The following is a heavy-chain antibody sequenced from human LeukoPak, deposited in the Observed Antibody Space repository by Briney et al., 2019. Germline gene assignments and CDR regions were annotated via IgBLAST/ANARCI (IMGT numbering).Heavy chain of an antibody. V-gene: IGHV1-2*02. CDR1: GYTFTGYY. CDR2: INPNSGGT. Sequence: ASVKVSCKASGYTFTGYYMHWVRQAPGQGLEWMGWINPNSGGTNYAQKFQGRVTMTRDTSISTAYMGLSGLRSDDTAVYYCARGGLYCSGGSCYMDWFDPWGQGTLVTVSS. CDR3: ARGGLYCSGGSCYMDWFDP. D-gene: IGHD2-15*01. J-gene: IGHJ5*02.